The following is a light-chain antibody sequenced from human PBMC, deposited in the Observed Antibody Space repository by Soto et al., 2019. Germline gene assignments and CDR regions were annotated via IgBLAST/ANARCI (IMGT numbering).Light chain of an antibody. Sequence: DIQMTQSPSTLSASVGDRVTITCRASQNINSWLAWYQQKPGKAPKLLIYKPSSLESGVPSRFSGSGSGTEFTLTISSLQPDDFAAYYCQQYEIYPITVGQGTRLEIK. CDR3: QQYEIYPIT. CDR1: QNINSW. CDR2: KPS. J-gene: IGKJ5*01. V-gene: IGKV1-5*03.